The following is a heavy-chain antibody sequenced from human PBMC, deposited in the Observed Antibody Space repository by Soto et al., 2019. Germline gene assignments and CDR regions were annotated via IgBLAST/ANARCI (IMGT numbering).Heavy chain of an antibody. D-gene: IGHD3-3*01. V-gene: IGHV3-23*01. CDR1: GFTFSSYA. CDR2: ISGSGGST. CDR3: AKAEYYDFWSGYSNWFDP. J-gene: IGHJ5*02. Sequence: GGSLRLSCAASGFTFSSYAMSWVRQAPGKGLEWVSAISGSGGSTYYADYVKGRFTISRDNSKNTLYLQMNSLRAEDTAVYYCAKAEYYDFWSGYSNWFDPWGQGTLVTVSS.